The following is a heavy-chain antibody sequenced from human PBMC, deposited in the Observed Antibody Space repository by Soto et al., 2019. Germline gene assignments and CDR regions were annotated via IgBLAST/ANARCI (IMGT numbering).Heavy chain of an antibody. CDR3: ATTRRGYSYAKYYYYAMDV. CDR2: IIPIFGTT. CDR1: GGTFSSYA. V-gene: IGHV1-69*12. Sequence: QVQLVQSGAEVKKPGSSVKVSCKASGGTFSSYAISWVRQAPGQGLEWMGGIIPIFGTTNYAQKFQGRVTITADESTSTAYMELSSLRSEDTAVYYCATTRRGYSYAKYYYYAMDVWGQGTTVTVSS. D-gene: IGHD5-18*01. J-gene: IGHJ6*02.